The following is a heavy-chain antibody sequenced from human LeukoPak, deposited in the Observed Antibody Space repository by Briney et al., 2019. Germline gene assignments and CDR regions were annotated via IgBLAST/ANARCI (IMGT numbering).Heavy chain of an antibody. V-gene: IGHV3-23*01. CDR3: ARDPWASITIFGVVTHDAFDI. J-gene: IGHJ3*02. Sequence: PGGSLRLSCAASGFTFSSYGMHWVRQAPGKGLEWVSAISGSGGSTYYADSVKGRFTISRDNSKNTLYLQMNSLRAEDTAVYYCARDPWASITIFGVVTHDAFDIWGQGTMVTVSS. CDR2: ISGSGGST. D-gene: IGHD3-3*01. CDR1: GFTFSSYG.